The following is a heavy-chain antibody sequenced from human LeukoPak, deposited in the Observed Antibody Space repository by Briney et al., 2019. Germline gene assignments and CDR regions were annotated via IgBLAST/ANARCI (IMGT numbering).Heavy chain of an antibody. CDR2: IHPGDSDT. V-gene: IGHV5-51*01. D-gene: IGHD2-2*01. Sequence: GESLKISCKASEYHFTSYWIGWLRQMPGKGLEWMGIIHPGDSDTRYSPSFQGQVIISADKSINTAYVQWSSLKASDTAMYYCARHSLGMPVRGPKNYYYAMDVWGQGTTVTVSS. CDR3: ARHSLGMPVRGPKNYYYAMDV. J-gene: IGHJ6*02. CDR1: EYHFTSYW.